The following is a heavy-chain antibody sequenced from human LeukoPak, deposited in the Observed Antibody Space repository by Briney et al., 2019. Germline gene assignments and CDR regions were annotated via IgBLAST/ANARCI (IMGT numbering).Heavy chain of an antibody. J-gene: IGHJ4*02. CDR1: GGTFSSYA. V-gene: IGHV1-69*13. CDR3: ARASSDDTAMATPFAY. Sequence: SVKVSCKASGGTFSSYAISWVRQAPGQGLEWMGGIIPTFGTANYAQKFQGRVTITADESTSTAYMDLSRLRSEDTAIYYCARASSDDTAMATPFAYWGQGTLVIVSS. CDR2: IIPTFGTA. D-gene: IGHD5-18*01.